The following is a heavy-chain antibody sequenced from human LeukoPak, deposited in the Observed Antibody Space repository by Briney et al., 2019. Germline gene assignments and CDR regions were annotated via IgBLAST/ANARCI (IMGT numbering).Heavy chain of an antibody. V-gene: IGHV4-38-2*02. CDR1: GYSVSSGYY. CDR3: ARLGDYSNYDWFDP. CDR2: IYHDGTT. J-gene: IGHJ5*02. D-gene: IGHD4-11*01. Sequence: SETLSLTCTVSGYSVSSGYYWGWIRQPPGKGLDWIGGIYHDGTTYYNPSLKSRVTISVDTSKNQFSLKLSSVTAADTAVYYCARLGDYSNYDWFDPWGQGTLVTVSS.